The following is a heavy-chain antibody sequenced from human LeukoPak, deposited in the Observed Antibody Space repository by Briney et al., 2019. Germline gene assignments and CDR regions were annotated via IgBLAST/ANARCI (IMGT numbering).Heavy chain of an antibody. D-gene: IGHD5-18*01. Sequence: GGSLRLSCAASGFTFSDYSMNWVRQAPGKGLEWVSYISSGGSTIYYADSVKGRFTISRDKAKNSLSLQMNSLRDEDTAVYYCVRGEATAVVPGCDYWGQGILVTVSS. CDR3: VRGEATAVVPGCDY. J-gene: IGHJ4*02. CDR1: GFTFSDYS. CDR2: ISSGGSTI. V-gene: IGHV3-48*02.